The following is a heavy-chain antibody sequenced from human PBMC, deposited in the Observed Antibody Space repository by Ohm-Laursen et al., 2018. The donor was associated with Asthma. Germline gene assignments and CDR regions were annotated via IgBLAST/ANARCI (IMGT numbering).Heavy chain of an antibody. J-gene: IGHJ4*02. Sequence: SVKVSCKASGFTFTSSAVQWVRQARGQRLEWIGWIVVDSGNTNYAQKLQGRVTMTTDTSTSTAYMELRSLRSDDTAVYYCARGGRFLEWFDYWGQGTLVTVSS. CDR2: IVVDSGNT. V-gene: IGHV1-58*01. CDR3: ARGGRFLEWFDY. CDR1: GFTFTSSA. D-gene: IGHD3-3*01.